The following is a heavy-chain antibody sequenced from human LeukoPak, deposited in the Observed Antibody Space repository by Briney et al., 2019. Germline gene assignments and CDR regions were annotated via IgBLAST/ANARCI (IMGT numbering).Heavy chain of an antibody. CDR1: GGSISSGGYS. CDR2: IYHSGST. J-gene: IGHJ2*01. D-gene: IGHD4-17*01. V-gene: IGHV4-30-2*01. Sequence: SETLSLTCAVCGGSISSGGYSWSWIRQPAGKCLEWIGYIYHSGSTYYNPSLKSRVTISVDRSKNQFSLKLSSVTAADTAVYYCASSYGDYDWYFDLWGRGTLVTVSS. CDR3: ASSYGDYDWYFDL.